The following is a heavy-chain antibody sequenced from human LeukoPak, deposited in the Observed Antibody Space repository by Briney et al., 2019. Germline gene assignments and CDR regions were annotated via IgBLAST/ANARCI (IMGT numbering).Heavy chain of an antibody. V-gene: IGHV4-31*03. CDR3: ARGQCSSTSCYIPDY. CDR1: GGSISSGGYY. J-gene: IGHJ4*02. D-gene: IGHD2-2*01. CDR2: IYYSGST. Sequence: SQTLSLTCTVSGGSISSGGYYWSWIRQHPGKGLEWIGYIYYSGSTYYNPSLKSRVTISVDTSKNQFSLKLSSVTAADTAVYYCARGQCSSTSCYIPDYWGQGTLVTVSS.